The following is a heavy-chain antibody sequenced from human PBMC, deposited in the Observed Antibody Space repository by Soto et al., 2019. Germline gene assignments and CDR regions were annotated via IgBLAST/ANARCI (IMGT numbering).Heavy chain of an antibody. J-gene: IGHJ4*02. Sequence: PSETLSLTCAVSGGSISGSSYSWSWIRQPPGKGLEWIGYIYDTGSAYYNPSLKSRVTISVDRSKNQFSLKLSSVTAADTAVYYCARGNCSSTSCYVMDYWGQGTLVTVSS. V-gene: IGHV4-30-2*01. CDR1: GGSISGSSYS. CDR3: ARGNCSSTSCYVMDY. CDR2: IYDTGSA. D-gene: IGHD2-2*01.